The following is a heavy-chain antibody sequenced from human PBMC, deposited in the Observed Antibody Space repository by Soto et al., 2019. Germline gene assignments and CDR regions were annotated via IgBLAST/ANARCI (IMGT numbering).Heavy chain of an antibody. CDR2: ISGSGGTT. Sequence: GGSLRLSCAASTFIFTNYAMSWVRQAPGEGLEWVSAISGSGGTTYYAESVKGRFSITKDTSKNQVVLTMTNMDPVDTATYYCAHRPSGWYLFDYWGQGTLVTVSS. J-gene: IGHJ4*02. CDR3: AHRPSGWYLFDY. D-gene: IGHD6-19*01. CDR1: TFIFTNYA. V-gene: IGHV3-23*01.